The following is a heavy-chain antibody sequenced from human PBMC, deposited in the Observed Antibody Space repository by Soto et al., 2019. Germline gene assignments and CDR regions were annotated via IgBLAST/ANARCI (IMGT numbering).Heavy chain of an antibody. D-gene: IGHD3-22*01. CDR3: AKYDSSGYYFDY. J-gene: IGHJ4*02. Sequence: SEPLPLTCTVSGGSLSNISYYWSWIRQPPGKGLEWIAYIYYTGSTNYNPSLKSRVTISIDTSKNQFSLKLSAVTAADTAVYYCAKYDSSGYYFDYWGQGTLVTVSS. CDR2: IYYTGST. V-gene: IGHV4-61*01. CDR1: GGSLSNISYY.